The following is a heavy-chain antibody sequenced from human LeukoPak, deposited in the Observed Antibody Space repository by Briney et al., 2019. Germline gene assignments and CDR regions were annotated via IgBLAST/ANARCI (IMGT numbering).Heavy chain of an antibody. D-gene: IGHD6-19*01. V-gene: IGHV4-61*01. J-gene: IGHJ6*02. CDR3: ARDVRIAVAGPRTNYYYYGMDV. Sequence: PSETLSLTCTVSGGSVSSGSYYWSWIRQPPGKGLEWIGYIYYSGSTNYNPSLKSRVTISVGTSKNQFSLKLSSVTAADTAVYYCARDVRIAVAGPRTNYYYYGMDVWGQGTTVTVSS. CDR1: GGSVSSGSYY. CDR2: IYYSGST.